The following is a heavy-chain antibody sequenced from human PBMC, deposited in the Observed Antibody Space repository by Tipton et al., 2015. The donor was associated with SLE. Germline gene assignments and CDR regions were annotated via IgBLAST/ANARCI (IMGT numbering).Heavy chain of an antibody. Sequence: SLRLSCAASEFTFSDYYMSWIRQAPGKGLEWVSSISSSSSYIYYADSVKGRFTISRDNAKNSLYLQMNSLRAEDTAVYYCAKERDYYGSGLYYYYMDVWGKGTTVTVSS. CDR3: AKERDYYGSGLYYYYMDV. CDR1: EFTFSDYY. D-gene: IGHD3-10*01. J-gene: IGHJ6*03. CDR2: ISSSSSYI. V-gene: IGHV3-11*06.